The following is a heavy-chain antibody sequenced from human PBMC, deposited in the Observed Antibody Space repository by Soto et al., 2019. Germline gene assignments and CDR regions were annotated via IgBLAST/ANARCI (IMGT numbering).Heavy chain of an antibody. Sequence: SETLSLTCTVSGGSISSGDYYWSWIRQPPGKGLEWIGYIYYSGSTYYNPSLKSRVTISVDTSKNQFSLKLSSVTAADTAVYYCARNLVVTAIPGIYYYYGMDVWGQGTTVTGS. CDR2: IYYSGST. D-gene: IGHD2-21*02. V-gene: IGHV4-30-4*01. J-gene: IGHJ6*02. CDR3: ARNLVVTAIPGIYYYYGMDV. CDR1: GGSISSGDYY.